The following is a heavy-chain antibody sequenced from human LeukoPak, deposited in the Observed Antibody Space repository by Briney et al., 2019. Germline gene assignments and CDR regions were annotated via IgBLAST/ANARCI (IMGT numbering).Heavy chain of an antibody. D-gene: IGHD3-22*01. CDR1: GGSISSGGYS. J-gene: IGHJ6*02. V-gene: IGHV4-30-2*01. Sequence: SQTLSLTCAVSGGSISSGGYSWSWSRQPPGKGLEWIGYIYHSGSTYYNPSLKSRVTISVDRSKNQFSLKLSSVTAADTAVYYCARGGDSSGYYHAHGMDVWGQGTTVTVSS. CDR3: ARGGDSSGYYHAHGMDV. CDR2: IYHSGST.